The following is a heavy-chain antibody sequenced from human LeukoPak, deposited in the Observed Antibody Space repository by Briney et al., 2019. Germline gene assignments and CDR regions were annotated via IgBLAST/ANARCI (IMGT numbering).Heavy chain of an antibody. CDR3: ARAPRVRVSGFDY. J-gene: IGHJ4*02. CDR1: VFTFSSYV. V-gene: IGHV3-23*01. D-gene: IGHD2/OR15-2a*01. Sequence: GGSLRLSCAASVFTFSSYVMSWVRQAPGKGVEWVSAISGSGGSTYYADSVKGRFTISRDNSKNTLYLKMNSLRAEDTALYYCARAPRVRVSGFDYWGQGTLVTVSS. CDR2: ISGSGGST.